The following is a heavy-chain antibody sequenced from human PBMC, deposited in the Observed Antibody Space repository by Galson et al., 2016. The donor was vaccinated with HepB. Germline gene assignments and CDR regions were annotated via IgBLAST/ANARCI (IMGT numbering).Heavy chain of an antibody. CDR3: ARARVVTGIYDAFNV. V-gene: IGHV3-30*04. Sequence: SLRLSCAASGFTFSSFTMHWVRRAPGTGLEWLALVSPDGDKGYYADSVKGRFSISRDNSRNTLYLHINSLRPDDTATYFWARARVVTGIYDAFNVWGQGTVVTVAS. CDR1: GFTFSSFT. D-gene: IGHD2-21*02. CDR2: VSPDGDKG. J-gene: IGHJ3*01.